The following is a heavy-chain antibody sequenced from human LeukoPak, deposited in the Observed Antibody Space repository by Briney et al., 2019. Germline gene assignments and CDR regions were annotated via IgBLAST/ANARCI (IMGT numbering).Heavy chain of an antibody. CDR2: INHSGST. Sequence: SETLSLTCAVYGGSFSGYYWSWIRQPPGKGLEWIGEINHSGSTNYNPSLKSRVTISVDTSKNQFSLKLSSVTAADTAVYYCARGPYSGSYLFAFDIWGQGTMVTVS. V-gene: IGHV4-34*01. D-gene: IGHD1-26*01. J-gene: IGHJ3*02. CDR1: GGSFSGYY. CDR3: ARGPYSGSYLFAFDI.